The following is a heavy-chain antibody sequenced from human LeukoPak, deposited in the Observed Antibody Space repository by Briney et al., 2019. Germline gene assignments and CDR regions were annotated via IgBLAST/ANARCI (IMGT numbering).Heavy chain of an antibody. CDR2: IYSGGSA. CDR1: GFTVSRNY. Sequence: PGGSLRLSCVASGFTVSRNYMSWVRQAPGKGLEWVSVIYSGGSAYYADSVKGRFNISRDNSKNTLYLQMNSLRAEDTAVYYCARDAVEGDAFDIWGQGTMVTVSS. CDR3: ARDAVEGDAFDI. D-gene: IGHD4-23*01. J-gene: IGHJ3*02. V-gene: IGHV3-53*01.